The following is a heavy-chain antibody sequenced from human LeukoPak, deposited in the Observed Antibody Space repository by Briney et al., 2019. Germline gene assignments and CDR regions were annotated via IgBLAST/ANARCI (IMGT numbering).Heavy chain of an antibody. CDR3: ARKRSSGWYSIDC. J-gene: IGHJ4*02. CDR1: GYTFTSYA. V-gene: IGHV1-18*01. Sequence: ASVKVSCKASGYTFTSYAMNWVRQAPGQGLEWMGWISAYNGNTNYAQKLQGRVTMTTDTSTSTAYMELRSLRSDDTAVYYCARKRSSGWYSIDCWGQGTLVTVSS. D-gene: IGHD6-19*01. CDR2: ISAYNGNT.